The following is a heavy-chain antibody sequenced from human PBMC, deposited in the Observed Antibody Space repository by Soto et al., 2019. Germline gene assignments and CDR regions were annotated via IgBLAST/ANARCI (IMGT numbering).Heavy chain of an antibody. Sequence: QVQLVQSGPELKKPGAAARVSCKASGYTFDSYGLSWVRQAPGQGLEWMGWISTYTGNTDYPQRFQGRVTMDTDTSTSTAYLDLRSLTSDDTAVYYCVRDVSVSSGSFGGYWGQGTLVTVSS. CDR3: VRDVSVSSGSFGGY. CDR1: GYTFDSYG. CDR2: ISTYTGNT. D-gene: IGHD3-10*01. V-gene: IGHV1-18*01. J-gene: IGHJ4*02.